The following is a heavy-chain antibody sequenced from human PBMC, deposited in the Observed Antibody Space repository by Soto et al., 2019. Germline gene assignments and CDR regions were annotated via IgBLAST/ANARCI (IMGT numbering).Heavy chain of an antibody. CDR2: INHSGST. CDR1: GGSFSGYY. D-gene: IGHD6-19*01. CDR3: ARSVRRQWLAIYYYYGMDV. Sequence: SETLSLTCAVSGGSFSGYYWSWIRQPPGKGLEWIGEINHSGSTNYNPSLKSRVTISVDTSKNQFSLKLSSVTAADTAVYYCARSVRRQWLAIYYYYGMDVWGQGTTVTVSS. J-gene: IGHJ6*02. V-gene: IGHV4-34*01.